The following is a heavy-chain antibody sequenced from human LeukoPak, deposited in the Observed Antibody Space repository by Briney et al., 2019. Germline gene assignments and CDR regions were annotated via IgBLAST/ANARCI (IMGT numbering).Heavy chain of an antibody. Sequence: SQTLSLTCAISGDSVSSNSVTWNWIRQSPPRGLEWLGRTYYRSTWYNDYAVSVRGRITVNPDTSKNQFPLHLNSVTPEDTAVYYCARRLTQYDCFDPWGQGILVTVSS. CDR2: TYYRSTWYN. D-gene: IGHD2-2*01. V-gene: IGHV6-1*01. CDR3: ARRLTQYDCFDP. J-gene: IGHJ5*02. CDR1: GDSVSSNSVT.